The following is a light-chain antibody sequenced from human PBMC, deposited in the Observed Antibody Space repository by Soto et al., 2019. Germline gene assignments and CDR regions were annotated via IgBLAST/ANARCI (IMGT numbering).Light chain of an antibody. J-gene: IGKJ5*01. CDR3: QQDHIWSPLT. V-gene: IGKV3-15*01. Sequence: EIVMTQSPAPLSVSPGERATLSCRASQSISSNLAWYQQKPGQAPRLVIYGAATRATGFTARFSGSGSGTEFTLTISSLQSEDCAVYDCQQDHIWSPLTCGQGTRLESK. CDR1: QSISSN. CDR2: GAA.